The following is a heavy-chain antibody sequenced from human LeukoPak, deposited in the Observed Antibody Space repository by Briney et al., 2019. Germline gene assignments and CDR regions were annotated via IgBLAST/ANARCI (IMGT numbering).Heavy chain of an antibody. CDR1: GFTVSNKY. J-gene: IGHJ4*02. CDR2: IYSGGDT. D-gene: IGHD4-17*01. Sequence: PGGSLRLSCAASGFTVSNKYMSWVCQAPGKGLEWVSVIYSGGDTYYADSVKGRFTISRDNSKNTLYLQMNSLRAEDTAVYYCARGRTDDYGDYFDYWGQGTLVTVSS. V-gene: IGHV3-66*01. CDR3: ARGRTDDYGDYFDY.